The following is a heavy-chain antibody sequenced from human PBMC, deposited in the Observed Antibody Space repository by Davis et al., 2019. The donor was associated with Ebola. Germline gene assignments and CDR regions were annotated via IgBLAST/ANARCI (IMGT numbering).Heavy chain of an antibody. CDR1: GFTFSSYA. CDR3: ARLEKFYDILTGYHLGHFDY. Sequence: PGGSLRLSCAASGFTFSSYAMHWVRQAPGKGLEWVAVISSDGSNKYYADSVKGRFTISRDNSKNTLYLQMNSLRAEDTAVYYCARLEKFYDILTGYHLGHFDYWGQGTLVTVSS. CDR2: ISSDGSNK. D-gene: IGHD3-9*01. V-gene: IGHV3-30*04. J-gene: IGHJ4*02.